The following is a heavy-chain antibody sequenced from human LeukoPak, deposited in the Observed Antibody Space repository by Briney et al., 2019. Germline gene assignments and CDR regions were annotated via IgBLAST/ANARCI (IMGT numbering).Heavy chain of an antibody. J-gene: IGHJ4*02. Sequence: SETLSLTCTVSGGSISSSSYYWGWIRQPPGKGLEWIGSIYYSGSAYYSPSLKSRVTISVDTSKNQFSLKLSSVTAADTAVYYCARVKWGYYYDSSGYCDYWGQGTLVTVSS. CDR3: ARVKWGYYYDSSGYCDY. CDR2: IYYSGSA. CDR1: GGSISSSSYY. V-gene: IGHV4-39*07. D-gene: IGHD3-22*01.